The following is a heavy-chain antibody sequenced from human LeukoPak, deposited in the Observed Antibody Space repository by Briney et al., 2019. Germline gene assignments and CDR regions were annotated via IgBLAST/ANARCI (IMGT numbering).Heavy chain of an antibody. Sequence: SETLSLTCTVSGDSISGYYWSWVRQPPGKGLECIGYIYYIGSTNYNPSLKSRVTISVDTSRNQFSLKLSSVTAADTAVYYCVRAIFGESLGYWGQGTLVTVSS. CDR3: VRAIFGESLGY. V-gene: IGHV4-59*12. D-gene: IGHD3-10*01. J-gene: IGHJ4*02. CDR1: GDSISGYY. CDR2: IYYIGST.